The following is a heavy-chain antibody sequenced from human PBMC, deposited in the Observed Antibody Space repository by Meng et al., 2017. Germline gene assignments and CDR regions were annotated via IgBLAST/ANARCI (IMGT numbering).Heavy chain of an antibody. J-gene: IGHJ4*02. D-gene: IGHD3-22*01. CDR3: ARGEYHFESSGYYTH. Sequence: GGSLRLSCGASGFTFSNYWMHWVRQAPGKGLVWVSRINNDGSDTAYADSVKGRFTISRDNAKNTQFLQMNSLRAEDTAVYYCARGEYHFESSGYYTHWGQGTRVTGYS. CDR2: INNDGSDT. CDR1: GFTFSNYW. V-gene: IGHV3-74*01.